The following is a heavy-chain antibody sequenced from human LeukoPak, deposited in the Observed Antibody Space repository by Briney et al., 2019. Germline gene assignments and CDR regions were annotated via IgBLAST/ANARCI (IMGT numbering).Heavy chain of an antibody. CDR1: GFTFSDCY. CDR3: ARDRKVYSSSRGAFDI. CDR2: ISSSGSTI. V-gene: IGHV3-11*01. J-gene: IGHJ3*02. Sequence: GGSLRLSCAASGFTFSDCYMSWIRQAPGKGLEWVSYISSSGSTIYYADSVKGRFTISRDNAKNSLYLQMNSLRAEDTAVYYCARDRKVYSSSRGAFDIWGQGTMVTVSS. D-gene: IGHD6-13*01.